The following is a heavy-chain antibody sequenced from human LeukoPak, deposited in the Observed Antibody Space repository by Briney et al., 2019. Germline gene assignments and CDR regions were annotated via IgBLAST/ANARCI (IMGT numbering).Heavy chain of an antibody. J-gene: IGHJ4*02. CDR1: GYTFTSYA. CDR3: ATDMTTVN. CDR2: INAGNGNT. D-gene: IGHD4-17*01. Sequence: GASVKVSCKASGYTFTSYAMHWVRQAPGQRLEWMGWINAGNGNTKYSQKFQGRVTMTEDTSTDTAYMELSSLRSEDTAVYYCATDMTTVNWGQGTLVTVSS. V-gene: IGHV1-3*01.